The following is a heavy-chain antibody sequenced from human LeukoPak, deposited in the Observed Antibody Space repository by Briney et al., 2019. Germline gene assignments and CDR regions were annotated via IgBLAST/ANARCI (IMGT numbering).Heavy chain of an antibody. D-gene: IGHD3-22*01. CDR3: AREAIVVPRDAFDI. CDR2: IYTSGST. CDR1: GGSISSGSYY. Sequence: TSETLSLTCTVSGGSISSGSYYWSWIRQPAGKGLEWIGRIYTSGSTNYNPSLKSRVTISVDTSKNQFSLKLSSVTAADTAVYYCAREAIVVPRDAFDIWSQGTMVTVSS. J-gene: IGHJ3*02. V-gene: IGHV4-61*02.